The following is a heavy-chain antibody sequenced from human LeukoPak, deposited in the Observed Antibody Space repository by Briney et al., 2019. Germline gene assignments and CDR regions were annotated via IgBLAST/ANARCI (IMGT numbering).Heavy chain of an antibody. CDR1: GFTVSSNY. D-gene: IGHD6-19*01. J-gene: IGHJ4*02. Sequence: GGSLRLSCAASGFTVSSNYMSWVRQAPGKGLEWVSAISTFGRTYYADSVKGRFTISRDNSKNTLYMQVNRLRAEDTALYYCAGAGVAGQVIDYWGQGMLVTVSS. CDR2: ISTFGRT. V-gene: IGHV3-53*01. CDR3: AGAGVAGQVIDY.